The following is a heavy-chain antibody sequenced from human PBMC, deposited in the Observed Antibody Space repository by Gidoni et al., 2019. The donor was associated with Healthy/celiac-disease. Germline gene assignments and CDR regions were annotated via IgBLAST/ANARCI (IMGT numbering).Heavy chain of an antibody. V-gene: IGHV3-23*01. CDR2: ISGSGGST. CDR1: GFTFSSYA. J-gene: IGHJ4*02. CDR3: ATEYGSGSIGGY. D-gene: IGHD3-10*01. Sequence: EVQLLESGGGLVQPGGSLRLSCAAYGFTFSSYAMSWVRQAPGKGLEWVAAISGSGGSTYYADSVKGRFTISRDNSKNTLYLQMNSLRAEDTAVYYCATEYGSGSIGGYWGQGTLVTVSS.